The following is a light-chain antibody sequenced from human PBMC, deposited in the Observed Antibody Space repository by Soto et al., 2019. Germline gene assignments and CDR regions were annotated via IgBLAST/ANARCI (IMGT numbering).Light chain of an antibody. CDR2: GAS. J-gene: IGKJ1*01. CDR3: QQYNNWWT. Sequence: EIVMTQSPATLSMSPGERATLSCRASQRVSSNLAWYQQKPGQAPRLLIYGASTRATGIRARFSGSGSGTEFTLTISSLQSEDFAIYYCQQYNNWWTFGQGTQVEIK. CDR1: QRVSSN. V-gene: IGKV3-15*01.